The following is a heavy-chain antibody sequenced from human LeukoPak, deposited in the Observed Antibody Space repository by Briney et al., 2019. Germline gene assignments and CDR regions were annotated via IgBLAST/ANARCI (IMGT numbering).Heavy chain of an antibody. D-gene: IGHD3-22*01. Sequence: SETLSLTCTISGGSVSSNSFYWGWIRQPPGKGLEWIGSIYYSGNAYYNPSLKSQVTISVDTSKNQFSLKLSSVTAADTAVYYCARASSGYYWDFDYWGQGALVTVSS. CDR1: GGSVSSNSFY. J-gene: IGHJ4*02. V-gene: IGHV4-39*01. CDR3: ARASSGYYWDFDY. CDR2: IYYSGNA.